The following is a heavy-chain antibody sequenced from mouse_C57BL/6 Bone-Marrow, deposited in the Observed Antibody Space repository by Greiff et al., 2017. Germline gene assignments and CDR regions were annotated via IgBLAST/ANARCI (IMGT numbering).Heavy chain of an antibody. Sequence: QVHVKQPGAELVKPGASVKLSCKASGYTFTSYWMHWVKQRPGRGLEWIGRIDPNSGGTKYNEKFKSKATLTVDKPSSTAYMQLRSLTSEDSAVXYCARSRYYGSSSHFDYWGQGTTLTVSS. D-gene: IGHD1-1*01. CDR1: GYTFTSYW. CDR3: ARSRYYGSSSHFDY. CDR2: IDPNSGGT. V-gene: IGHV1-72*01. J-gene: IGHJ2*01.